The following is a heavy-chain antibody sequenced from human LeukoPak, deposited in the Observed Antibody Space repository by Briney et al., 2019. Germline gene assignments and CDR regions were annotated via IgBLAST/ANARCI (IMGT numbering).Heavy chain of an antibody. J-gene: IGHJ5*02. CDR1: GGSFSGYY. V-gene: IGHV4-34*01. D-gene: IGHD2-2*01. CDR3: ARGQEVKSADIVVVPAAKVWFDP. Sequence: SETLSLTCAVYGGSFSGYYWSWIRQPPGKGLEWIGEINHSGSTNYNQSLMSQVTISVDTSKNQFSLKLSSVTAADTAVYYCARGQEVKSADIVVVPAAKVWFDPWGQGTLVTVFS. CDR2: INHSGST.